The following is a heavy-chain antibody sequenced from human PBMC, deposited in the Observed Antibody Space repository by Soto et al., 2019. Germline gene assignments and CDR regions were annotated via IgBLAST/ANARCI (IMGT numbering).Heavy chain of an antibody. D-gene: IGHD3-10*01. CDR2: ISGSGGST. J-gene: IGHJ4*02. CDR3: AKEPTYYYGSGSSYFDY. CDR1: AFTFSSYA. Sequence: PGGSLRLSCAASAFTFSSYAMSWVRQAPGKGLEWVSGISGSGGSTSYADSVKGRFTISRDNSKNTLYLQMNSLRAEDTAIYYFAKEPTYYYGSGSSYFDYWGQGNLVTVSS. V-gene: IGHV3-23*01.